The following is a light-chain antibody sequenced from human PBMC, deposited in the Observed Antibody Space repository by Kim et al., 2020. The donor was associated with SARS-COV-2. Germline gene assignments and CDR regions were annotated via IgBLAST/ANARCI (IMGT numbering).Light chain of an antibody. V-gene: IGLV2-11*01. J-gene: IGLJ3*02. CDR1: SSDVVCYNF. CDR3: CSYAVAVVE. Sequence: QSALTQPRSASGSPGQSVTISCTGTSSDVVCYNFVSWYQQHPGKAPKLMVYAVTERPSGVPARFSGSKSGNTASLTISGLLAEDEADYYCCSYAVAVVEFGGGTQLTVL. CDR2: AVT.